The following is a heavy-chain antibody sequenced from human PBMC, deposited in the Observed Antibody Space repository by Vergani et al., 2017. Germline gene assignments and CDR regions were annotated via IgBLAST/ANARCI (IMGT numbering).Heavy chain of an antibody. D-gene: IGHD3-10*01. CDR1: GFSFSSNS. J-gene: IGHJ6*03. Sequence: EVQLLESGGGLVKPGGSLRLSCAASGFSFSSNSMTWVRQAPGKGLEWVSPINNSSMYKYYTDSVKGRFTISRDNAKNSLYLEMNSLRAEDTAVYYCARDGILLWFGDANMDVWGKGTTVTVSS. CDR3: ARDGILLWFGDANMDV. CDR2: INNSSMYK. V-gene: IGHV3-21*01.